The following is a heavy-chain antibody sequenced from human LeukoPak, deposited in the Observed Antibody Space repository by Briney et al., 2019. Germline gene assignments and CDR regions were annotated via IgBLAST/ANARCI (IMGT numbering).Heavy chain of an antibody. CDR1: GFTFSSYG. V-gene: IGHV3-30*02. Sequence: PGGSLRLSCAASGFTFSSYGMHWVRQAPGKGLEGVAFIRYDGSNKYYADSVKGRFTISRDNSKNTLYLQMNSLRAEDTAVYYCAKDGFDLYSGYDSGGYLDYWGQGTLVTVSS. J-gene: IGHJ4*02. CDR2: IRYDGSNK. CDR3: AKDGFDLYSGYDSGGYLDY. D-gene: IGHD5-12*01.